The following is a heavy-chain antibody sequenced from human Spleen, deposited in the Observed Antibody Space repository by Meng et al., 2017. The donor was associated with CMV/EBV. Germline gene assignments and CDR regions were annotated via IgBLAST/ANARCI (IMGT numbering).Heavy chain of an antibody. Sequence: GESLKISCAASGFTFSSYSMNWVRQAPGKGLEWVSSISSSSSYIYYADSVKGRFTISRDNAKNSLYLQMNSLRAEDTAVYYCACRSGSYPTYYFDYWGQGTLVTVSS. J-gene: IGHJ4*02. CDR2: ISSSSSYI. D-gene: IGHD1-26*01. CDR3: ACRSGSYPTYYFDY. V-gene: IGHV3-21*01. CDR1: GFTFSSYS.